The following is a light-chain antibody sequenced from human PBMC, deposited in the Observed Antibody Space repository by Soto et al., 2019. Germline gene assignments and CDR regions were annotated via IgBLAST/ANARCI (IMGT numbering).Light chain of an antibody. Sequence: EIVLTQSPGTLSLSPGERATLSCRAIQSVSSSYLAWYQQKPGQAPRLLIYGASSRATGIPDRFSGSGSGADFTLTISSLQSEDFAVYYCQQYNNWPPWTFGQGTKVDIK. CDR2: GAS. CDR1: QSVSSSY. V-gene: IGKV3-20*01. J-gene: IGKJ1*01. CDR3: QQYNNWPPWT.